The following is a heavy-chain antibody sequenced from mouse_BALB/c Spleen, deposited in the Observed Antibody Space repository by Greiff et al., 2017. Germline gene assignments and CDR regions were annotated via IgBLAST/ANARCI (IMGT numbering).Heavy chain of an antibody. J-gene: IGHJ4*01. CDR3: ERGYYGSSYDAMDY. CDR1: GYTFTDYN. CDR2: IYPYNGGT. Sequence: EVQLQESGPELVKPGASVKISCKASGYTFTDYNMHWVKQSHGKSLEWIGYIYPYNGGTGYNQKVKSKATSTVDNSSSTAYMELRSLTSEDTAVYYCERGYYGSSYDAMDYWGQGTSVTVSS. V-gene: IGHV1S29*02. D-gene: IGHD1-1*01.